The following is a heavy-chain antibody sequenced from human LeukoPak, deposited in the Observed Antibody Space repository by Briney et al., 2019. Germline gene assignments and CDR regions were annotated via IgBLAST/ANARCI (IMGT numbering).Heavy chain of an antibody. V-gene: IGHV4-34*01. J-gene: IGHJ4*02. CDR2: INHSGST. Sequence: SETLSLTCAVYGGSFSGYYWSWIRQPPGKGLEWIGEINHSGSTNYNPSLKSRVTISVDTSKNQFSLKLSSVTAADTAVYYCARVFRAPYYDFWSGYYTYFDYWGQGTLVTVSS. CDR1: GGSFSGYY. D-gene: IGHD3-3*01. CDR3: ARVFRAPYYDFWSGYYTYFDY.